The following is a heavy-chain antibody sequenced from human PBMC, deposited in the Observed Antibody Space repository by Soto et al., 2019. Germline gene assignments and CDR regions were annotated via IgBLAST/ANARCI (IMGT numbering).Heavy chain of an antibody. J-gene: IGHJ6*02. CDR2: IYYSGST. CDR1: GGSISSSSYY. Sequence: SATLSLTCTVSGGSISSSSYYWGWIRQPPGKGLEWIGSIYYSGSTYYNPSLKSRVTISVDTSKNQFSLKLSSVTAADTAVYYCEGAGTIAYYYYGMDVWGQGTTVTVSS. CDR3: EGAGTIAYYYYGMDV. D-gene: IGHD6-19*01. V-gene: IGHV4-39*01.